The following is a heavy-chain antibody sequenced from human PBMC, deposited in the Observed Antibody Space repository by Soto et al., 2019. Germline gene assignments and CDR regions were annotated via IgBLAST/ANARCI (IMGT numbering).Heavy chain of an antibody. CDR2: IYYSGST. V-gene: IGHV4-61*01. CDR3: ASYNCNYWFDR. CDR1: GDSVSSGYYY. D-gene: IGHD1-7*01. Sequence: PSETLSLTCTVSGDSVSSGYYYWSWIRQPPGKGLEWIGYIYYSGSTTYHPSLKSRVTISLDKSKNQFSLNLSSVTAADTAVYYCASYNCNYWFDRWGQGILVTVSS. J-gene: IGHJ5*02.